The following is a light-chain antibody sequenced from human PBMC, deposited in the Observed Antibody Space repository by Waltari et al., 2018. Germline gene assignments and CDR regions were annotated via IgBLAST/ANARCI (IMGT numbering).Light chain of an antibody. J-gene: IGLJ2*01. Sequence: NFMLTQPHSVSESPGKTVTISCTRSSGSIASNYVQWYQQRPGIAPTTVIYEDTQRPSGVPVRFSGSIDSSPNSASLTISGLKTEDEADFYCQSYDSNNPVVFGGGTKLTDL. CDR3: QSYDSNNPVV. CDR2: EDT. CDR1: SGSIASNY. V-gene: IGLV6-57*04.